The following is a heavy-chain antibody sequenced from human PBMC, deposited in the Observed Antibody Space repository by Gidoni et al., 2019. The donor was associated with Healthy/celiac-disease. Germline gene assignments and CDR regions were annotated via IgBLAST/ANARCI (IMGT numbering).Heavy chain of an antibody. Sequence: QVQLVQSGAEVKKPGSSVKVSCKASGGTFSSYAISWVRQAPGQGLEWMGGIIPIFGTANYAQKVQGRVTITADESTSTAYMELSSLRSEDTAVYYCARDPISRYCSSTSCYREGWFDPWGQGTLVTVSS. CDR3: ARDPISRYCSSTSCYREGWFDP. D-gene: IGHD2-2*02. CDR1: GGTFSSYA. CDR2: IIPIFGTA. J-gene: IGHJ5*02. V-gene: IGHV1-69*01.